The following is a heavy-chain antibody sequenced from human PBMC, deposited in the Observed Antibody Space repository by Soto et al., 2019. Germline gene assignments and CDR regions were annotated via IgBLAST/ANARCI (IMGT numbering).Heavy chain of an antibody. CDR3: ARAKGSGFLVS. D-gene: IGHD3-10*01. V-gene: IGHV4-30-4*01. J-gene: IGHJ4*02. Sequence: SETLSLTCTVSGGSISSGDYYWSWIRQPPGKGLEWVGYIYYSGSTYYNPSLKSRVTISVDTSKNQFSLKLSSVTAADTAVYYCARAKGSGFLVSWDQGTLVTVSS. CDR2: IYYSGST. CDR1: GGSISSGDYY.